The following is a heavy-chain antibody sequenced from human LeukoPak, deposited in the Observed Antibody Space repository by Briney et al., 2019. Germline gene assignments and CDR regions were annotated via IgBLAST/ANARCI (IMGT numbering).Heavy chain of an antibody. CDR1: GGSISSYY. CDR3: ARVGGDY. Sequence: SETLSLTCTVSGGSISSYYWSWIRQPPGKGLEWIGEINHSGSTNYNPSLKSRVTISVDTSKNQFSLKLSSVTAADTAVYYCARVGGDYWGQGTLVTVSS. CDR2: INHSGST. V-gene: IGHV4-34*01. J-gene: IGHJ4*02. D-gene: IGHD3-16*01.